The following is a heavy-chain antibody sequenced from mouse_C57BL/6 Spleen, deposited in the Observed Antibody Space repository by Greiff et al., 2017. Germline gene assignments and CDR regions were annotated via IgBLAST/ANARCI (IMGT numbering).Heavy chain of an antibody. V-gene: IGHV1-4*01. CDR3: AKGAAQAFY. J-gene: IGHJ2*01. Sequence: QVQLQQSGVELARPGASVKMSCKASGYTFTSYTMHWVKQRPGQGLEWIGYINPSSGYTKYNQKFKDKATLTADKSSSTAYMQLSSLTSEDSAVYYCAKGAAQAFYWGQGTTLTVSS. CDR2: INPSSGYT. D-gene: IGHD3-2*02. CDR1: GYTFTSYT.